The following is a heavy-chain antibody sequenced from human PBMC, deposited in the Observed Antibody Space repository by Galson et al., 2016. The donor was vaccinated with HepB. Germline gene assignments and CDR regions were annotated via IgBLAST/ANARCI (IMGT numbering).Heavy chain of an antibody. CDR1: GGSVRRGDYY. J-gene: IGHJ4*01. CDR3: AREEGGFCSGYHCYYRAFDY. D-gene: IGHD2-15*01. V-gene: IGHV4-61*08. CDR2: VYPSGET. Sequence: ETLSLTCTVSGGSVRRGDYYWTWLQQPPGKGLEWIGYVYPSGETKYNPSLKSRLTISVDTSKNQFSLNLSSVTAAETAVYYCAREEGGFCSGYHCYYRAFDYWGHGTLVTVSS.